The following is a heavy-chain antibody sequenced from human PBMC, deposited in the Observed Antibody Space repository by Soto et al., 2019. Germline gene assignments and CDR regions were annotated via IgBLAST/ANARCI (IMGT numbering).Heavy chain of an antibody. J-gene: IGHJ4*02. Sequence: EVQLVESGGGLVQPGGSLRLSCAASGFTFSSYWMHWVRQAPGKGLVWISRINTDGSSTSYVDSVQGRFTISSDNGKNTLFLQMNSLRGEDTAVYYCARRGSGVTRALHYWGQGTLVTVSS. V-gene: IGHV3-74*01. CDR1: GFTFSSYW. CDR2: INTDGSST. D-gene: IGHD2-15*01. CDR3: ARRGSGVTRALHY.